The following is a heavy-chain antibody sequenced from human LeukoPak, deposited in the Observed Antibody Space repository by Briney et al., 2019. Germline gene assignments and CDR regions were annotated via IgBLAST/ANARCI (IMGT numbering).Heavy chain of an antibody. V-gene: IGHV3-30*03. CDR3: ARDPGGIDIPET. CDR2: MSDDGRSQ. J-gene: IGHJ4*02. CDR1: GFTFNEFH. D-gene: IGHD2-21*01. Sequence: GGSLRLSCTASGFTFNEFHMHWVRQAPGKGLEWVAVMSDDGRSQYYGDSVRGRFTISRDSSRNTLFLQMSRLRPDDTAVYYCARDPGGIDIPETWGQGTLVTVS.